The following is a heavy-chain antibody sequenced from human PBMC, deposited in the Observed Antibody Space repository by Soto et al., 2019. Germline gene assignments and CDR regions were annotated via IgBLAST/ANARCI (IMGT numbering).Heavy chain of an antibody. CDR3: AAASDYVSGSYRPPDY. V-gene: IGHV4-4*07. J-gene: IGHJ4*02. D-gene: IGHD3-16*02. CDR2: IYTSGST. Sequence: PSETLSLTCTVSGGSISSYYWSWIRQPAGKGLEWIGRIYTSGSTNYNPSLKSRVTMSVDTSKNQFSLKLSSVTAADTAVYYCAAASDYVSGSYRPPDYWGRGTLVTSPQ. CDR1: GGSISSYY.